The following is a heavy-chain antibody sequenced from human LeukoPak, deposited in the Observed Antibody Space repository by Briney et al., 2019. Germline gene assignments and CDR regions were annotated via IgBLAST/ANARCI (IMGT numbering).Heavy chain of an antibody. Sequence: SETLSLTCAVYGGSFSGYYWSWIRQPPGKGLEWIGEINHSGSTNYNPSLKSRVTISVDTSKNQFSLKLSSVTAADTAVYHCASRAAAGTDFQHWGQGTLVSVSS. D-gene: IGHD6-13*01. V-gene: IGHV4-34*01. J-gene: IGHJ1*01. CDR1: GGSFSGYY. CDR2: INHSGST. CDR3: ASRAAAGTDFQH.